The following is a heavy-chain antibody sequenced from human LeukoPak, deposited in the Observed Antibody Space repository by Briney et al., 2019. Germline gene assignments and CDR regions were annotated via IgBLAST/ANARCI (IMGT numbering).Heavy chain of an antibody. Sequence: SETLSLTCTVSGGSISSYYWSCIRQPAGEGLEWIGRMYSSGNTNYNPSLKSRVTLSVDTSKNQFSLTLTSVTAADTAVYYCASMTGTTRNWYFDLWGRGTLVTVSS. J-gene: IGHJ2*01. CDR3: ASMTGTTRNWYFDL. V-gene: IGHV4-4*07. D-gene: IGHD1/OR15-1a*01. CDR2: MYSSGNT. CDR1: GGSISSYY.